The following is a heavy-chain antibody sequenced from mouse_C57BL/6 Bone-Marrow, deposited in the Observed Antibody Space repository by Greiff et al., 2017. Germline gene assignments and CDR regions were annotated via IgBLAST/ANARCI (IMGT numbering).Heavy chain of an antibody. D-gene: IGHD2-4*01. V-gene: IGHV5-9-1*02. CDR2: ISSGGDYI. Sequence: EVKVVESGEGLVKPGGSLNLSCAASGFTFSSYAMSWVRQTPEKRLEWVAYISSGGDYIYYADTVKGRFTISRDNARNTLYLQMSSLKSEDTAMYYCTRFYDYDRGFDYWGQGTTLTVSS. CDR3: TRFYDYDRGFDY. J-gene: IGHJ2*01. CDR1: GFTFSSYA.